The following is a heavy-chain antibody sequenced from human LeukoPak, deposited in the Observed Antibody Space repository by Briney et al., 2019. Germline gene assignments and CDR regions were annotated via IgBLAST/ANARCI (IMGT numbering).Heavy chain of an antibody. Sequence: GGSLRLSCAASGFTFSNAWMSWVRQAPGKGLEWVGRIKSKTDGGTTDYAAPVKGRFTISRDDSKNTLYLQMNSLKTEDTAVYYCTTGLTGNQDIKTPTDYYDSSGYHFDYWGQGTLVTVSS. CDR3: TTGLTGNQDIKTPTDYYDSSGYHFDY. J-gene: IGHJ4*02. CDR1: GFTFSNAW. V-gene: IGHV3-15*01. D-gene: IGHD3-22*01. CDR2: IKSKTDGGTT.